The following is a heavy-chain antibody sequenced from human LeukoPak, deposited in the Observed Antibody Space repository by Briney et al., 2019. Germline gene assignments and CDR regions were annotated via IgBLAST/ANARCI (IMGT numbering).Heavy chain of an antibody. V-gene: IGHV1-2*02. D-gene: IGHD2-2*01. CDR3: ARFCSSTSCSLFDP. CDR2: INPNSGGT. J-gene: IGHJ5*02. Sequence: ASVKVSCKASGYTFTGYYMHWVRQAPGQGLEWMGWINPNSGGTNYAQKFQGRVTMTRDTSISTAYMELSRLRSGDTAVYYCARFCSSTSCSLFDPWGQGTLVTVSS. CDR1: GYTFTGYY.